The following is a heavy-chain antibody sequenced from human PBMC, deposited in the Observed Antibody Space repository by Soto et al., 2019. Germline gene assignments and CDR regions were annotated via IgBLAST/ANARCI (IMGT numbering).Heavy chain of an antibody. Sequence: EEQLVESGGGLVQPGGSLRLSCAASGFIFSSFWINWVRQAPGKGLEWVASINQDGSEKYYVDSVKGRFTISRDNAKNSLYLQLNRLRAADTAVYYCAVLSIAAVVDFWGQGTLVTVSS. D-gene: IGHD6-25*01. CDR1: GFIFSSFW. V-gene: IGHV3-7*01. CDR3: AVLSIAAVVDF. J-gene: IGHJ4*02. CDR2: INQDGSEK.